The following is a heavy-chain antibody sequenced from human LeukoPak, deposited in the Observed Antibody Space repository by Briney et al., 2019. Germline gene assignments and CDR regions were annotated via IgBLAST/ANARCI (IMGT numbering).Heavy chain of an antibody. Sequence: SQTLSLTCTVSGGSISSGGYYWSWIRQPPGKGLEWIGYIYHSGSTYYNPSLKSRVTIPVDRSKNQFSLKLSSVTAADTAVYYCARDLSSSPGYNWFDPWGQGTLVTVSS. J-gene: IGHJ5*02. CDR3: ARDLSSSPGYNWFDP. CDR1: GGSISSGGYY. D-gene: IGHD6-6*01. CDR2: IYHSGST. V-gene: IGHV4-30-2*01.